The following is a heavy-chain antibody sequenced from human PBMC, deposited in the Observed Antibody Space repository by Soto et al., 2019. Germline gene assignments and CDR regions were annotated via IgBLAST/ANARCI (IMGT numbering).Heavy chain of an antibody. CDR3: ARTITKRYCSGGSCLNWFDS. J-gene: IGHJ5*01. Sequence: SVKVSCKASGGTFSSYAISWVRQAPGQGLEWMGGIIPIFGTANYAQKFQGRVTITADESTSTAYMELSSLRSEDTAVYYCARTITKRYCSGGSCLNWFDSWGQGTLVTVSS. V-gene: IGHV1-69*13. CDR1: GGTFSSYA. D-gene: IGHD2-15*01. CDR2: IIPIFGTA.